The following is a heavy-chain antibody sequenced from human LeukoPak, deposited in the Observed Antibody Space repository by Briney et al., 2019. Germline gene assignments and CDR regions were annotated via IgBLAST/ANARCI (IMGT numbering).Heavy chain of an antibody. CDR3: ATNRPLRGYWVGFDS. CDR2: VNPLFGAP. D-gene: IGHD2-15*01. Sequence: EASVKVSCKAPGDIFNSFALNWVRQAPGQGLEWMGGVNPLFGAPNYAQRFQGRVTITADGSTGTAYMELTSLRSEDAAVYFCATNRPLRGYWVGFDSWGQGTLVIVSS. V-gene: IGHV1-69*13. CDR1: GDIFNSFA. J-gene: IGHJ4*02.